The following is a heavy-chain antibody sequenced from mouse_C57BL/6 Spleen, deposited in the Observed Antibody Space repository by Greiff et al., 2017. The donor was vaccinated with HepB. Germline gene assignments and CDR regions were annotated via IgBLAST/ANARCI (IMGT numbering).Heavy chain of an antibody. CDR2: IDPSDSYT. CDR3: ARRECYDYDEDSYAMDY. Sequence: VQLQQPGAELVMPGASVKLSCKASGYTFTSYWMHWVKQRPGQGLEWIGEIDPSDSYTNYNQKFKGKTTLTVDKSSSTAYMQLSSLTSEDSAVYCCARRECYDYDEDSYAMDYWGQGTSVTVSS. V-gene: IGHV1-69*01. D-gene: IGHD2-4*01. CDR1: GYTFTSYW. J-gene: IGHJ4*01.